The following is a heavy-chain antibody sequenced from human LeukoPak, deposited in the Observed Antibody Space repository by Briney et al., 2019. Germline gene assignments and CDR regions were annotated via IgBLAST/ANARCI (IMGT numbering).Heavy chain of an antibody. D-gene: IGHD6-19*01. CDR1: GGSISSSSYY. CDR3: ARHDIAVSGTRYFDS. Sequence: SETLSLTCTVAGGSISSSSYYWGWLRQPPWKGLEWIGSIYYSGNTNYNPSPKSRLTISLHTSKNQFSLKLSSVTAADTAVYYCARHDIAVSGTRYFDSWGQGTLVTVSS. V-gene: IGHV4-39*01. J-gene: IGHJ4*02. CDR2: IYYSGNT.